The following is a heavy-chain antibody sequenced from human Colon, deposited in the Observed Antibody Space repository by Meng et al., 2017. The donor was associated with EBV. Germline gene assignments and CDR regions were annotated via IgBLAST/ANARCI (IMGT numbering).Heavy chain of an antibody. CDR3: ARGDLDGDCYYCLDF. V-gene: IGHV4-39*07. Sequence: QRKESGPGLVKPSETPSLTCSVSGDSVSNKNKYWGWIRQPPGKGLEWIGNIYYSGRTNYNPSLTSRVAISVDTSKNQFSLRLNSVTAADSAIYSCARGDLDGDCYYCLDFWGQGALVTVSS. J-gene: IGHJ4*02. CDR2: IYYSGRT. CDR1: GDSVSNKNKY. D-gene: IGHD2-21*02.